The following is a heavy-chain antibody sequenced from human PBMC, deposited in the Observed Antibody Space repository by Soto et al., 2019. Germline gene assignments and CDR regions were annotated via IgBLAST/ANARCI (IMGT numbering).Heavy chain of an antibody. CDR2: IYHSGST. D-gene: IGHD1-20*01. CDR1: GGSISSSHW. J-gene: IGHJ5*01. CDR3: ARAPGYNWKWFDS. Sequence: XETLSLPCAVSGGSISSSHWWSWVRQPPGKGLEWIVEIYHSGSTNYNPSLKSRVTISVDKSKNQFSLKLSSVTAADTAVYYCARAPGYNWKWFDSWGQGTLVTVSS. V-gene: IGHV4-4*02.